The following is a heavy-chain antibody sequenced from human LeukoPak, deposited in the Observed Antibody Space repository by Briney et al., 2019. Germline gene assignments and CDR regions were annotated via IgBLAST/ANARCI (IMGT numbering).Heavy chain of an antibody. D-gene: IGHD6-13*01. V-gene: IGHV3-30-3*01. CDR2: ISYDGSNK. CDR3: ARDNPAEGDFDY. Sequence: GGSLRLSCAASGFTFSSYAMHWVRQAPGKGLEWVAVISYDGSNKYYADSVKGRFTISRDNSKNTLYLQMNSLRAEDTAVYYCARDNPAEGDFDYWGQGTLVTVSS. J-gene: IGHJ4*02. CDR1: GFTFSSYA.